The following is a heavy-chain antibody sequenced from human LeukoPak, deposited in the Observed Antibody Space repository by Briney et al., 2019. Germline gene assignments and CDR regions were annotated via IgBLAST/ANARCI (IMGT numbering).Heavy chain of an antibody. V-gene: IGHV1-18*01. Sequence: ASVKVSCKAFGYTFTSYGITWVRQAPGQGLEWMGWMSTYNGDTKYVQKFQDRVSMTTDTSTTTAYMELRSLTSDDTAVYYCARRSGNWYYFDYWGQGTRVTVSS. CDR2: MSTYNGDT. D-gene: IGHD6-25*01. J-gene: IGHJ4*02. CDR1: GYTFTSYG. CDR3: ARRSGNWYYFDY.